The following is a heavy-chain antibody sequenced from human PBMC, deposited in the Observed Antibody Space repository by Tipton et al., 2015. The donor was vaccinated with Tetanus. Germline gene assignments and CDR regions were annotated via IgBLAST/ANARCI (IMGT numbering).Heavy chain of an antibody. CDR3: ARGPSGAYCSGGSCPVWFDP. CDR2: IYYSGST. V-gene: IGHV4-59*01. J-gene: IGHJ5*02. D-gene: IGHD2-15*01. Sequence: TLSLTCTVSGGSISSYYWSWIRQPPGKGLEWIGYIYYSGSTNYNPSLKSRVTISVDTSKNQFSLKLSSVTTADTAVYYCARGPSGAYCSGGSCPVWFDPWGQGTLVTVSS. CDR1: GGSISSYY.